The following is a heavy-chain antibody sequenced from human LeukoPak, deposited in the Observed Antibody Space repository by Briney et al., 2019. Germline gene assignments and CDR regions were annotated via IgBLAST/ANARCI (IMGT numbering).Heavy chain of an antibody. D-gene: IGHD2-2*01. CDR3: ARGKGVPAANALH. Sequence: SQTLSLTCTVSGGSISSGSYYWRWIRQPAGKGLEWIGRIYTSGSTNYNPSLKSRVTISVDTSKNQFSLKLSSVTAADTAVYYCARGKGVPAANALHWGQGTLVTVSS. CDR2: IYTSGST. CDR1: GGSISSGSYY. J-gene: IGHJ4*02. V-gene: IGHV4-61*02.